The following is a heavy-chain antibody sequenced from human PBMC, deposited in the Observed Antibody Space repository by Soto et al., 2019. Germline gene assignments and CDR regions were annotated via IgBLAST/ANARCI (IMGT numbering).Heavy chain of an antibody. J-gene: IGHJ4*02. V-gene: IGHV4-31*03. D-gene: IGHD7-27*01. Sequence: PSETLSLTCTVSGGSISSGGYYWSWIRQHPGKGLEWIGYIYYSGSTYYNPSLKSRVTISVDTSKNQFSLKLSSVTAEDTAVYYCATSVGTGDLFDYWGQGTLVTVSS. CDR3: ATSVGTGDLFDY. CDR2: IYYSGST. CDR1: GGSISSGGYY.